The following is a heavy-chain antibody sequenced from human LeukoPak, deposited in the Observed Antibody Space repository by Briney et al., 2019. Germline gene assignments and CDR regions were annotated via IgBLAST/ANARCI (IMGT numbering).Heavy chain of an antibody. CDR2: IYYSGST. Sequence: SETLSLTCTVSGVSISSGGYYWSWIRQHPGKGLEWIGYIYYSGSTYYNPSLKSRVTISVDTSKNQFSLKLSSVTAADTAVYYCAREVAGVYYGSGSYGWFDPWGQGTLVTVSS. D-gene: IGHD3-10*01. J-gene: IGHJ5*02. V-gene: IGHV4-31*03. CDR3: AREVAGVYYGSGSYGWFDP. CDR1: GVSISSGGYY.